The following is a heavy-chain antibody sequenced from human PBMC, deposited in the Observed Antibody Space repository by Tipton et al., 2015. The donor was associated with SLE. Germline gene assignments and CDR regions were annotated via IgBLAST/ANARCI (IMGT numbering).Heavy chain of an antibody. V-gene: IGHV3-30*02. Sequence: SLRLSCAASGFTFSSYGMHWVRQAPGKGLEWVAFIRYDGSNKYYAYSVKGRFNISRDNSKNTLYLQMNSLRAEDTAVYYCAKGVLRCGGDCSSEYCQHWGQGTLVTVSS. D-gene: IGHD2-21*01. CDR3: AKGVLRCGGDCSSEYCQH. CDR2: IRYDGSNK. J-gene: IGHJ1*01. CDR1: GFTFSSYG.